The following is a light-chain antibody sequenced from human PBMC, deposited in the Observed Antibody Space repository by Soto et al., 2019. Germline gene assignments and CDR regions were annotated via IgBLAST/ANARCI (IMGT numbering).Light chain of an antibody. CDR3: QQYGSSPRT. CDR1: QSVSSSY. CDR2: GAS. Sequence: ENVFSQSPGTPSLSPRERATLSRRASQSVSSSYLAWYQQKPGQAPRLLIYGASSRATGIPDRFSGSGSGTDFTLTISRLEPEDFAVYYCQQYGSSPRTFGQGTKVDIK. V-gene: IGKV3-20*01. J-gene: IGKJ1*01.